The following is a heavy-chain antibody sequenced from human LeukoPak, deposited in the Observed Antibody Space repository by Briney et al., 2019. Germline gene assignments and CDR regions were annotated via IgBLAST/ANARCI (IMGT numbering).Heavy chain of an antibody. CDR3: ARSHDHLWGNYPDY. J-gene: IGHJ4*02. CDR2: IHHDGRI. V-gene: IGHV4-39*07. Sequence: NPSETLSLTCTVSGGSISSGGYYWNWVRQPPGKGLEWIGEIHHDGRINYNPSLKSRVALSVDKSKNQFSLRLNSVTAADTAMYYCARSHDHLWGNYPDYWGQGTLVTVSS. D-gene: IGHD3-16*02. CDR1: GGSISSGGYY.